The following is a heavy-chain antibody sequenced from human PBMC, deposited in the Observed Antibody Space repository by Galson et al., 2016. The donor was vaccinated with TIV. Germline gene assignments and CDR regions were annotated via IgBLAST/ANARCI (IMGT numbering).Heavy chain of an antibody. CDR1: GGTFNSYG. V-gene: IGHV1-69*13. Sequence: SVKVSCKASGGTFNSYGISWVRQAPGQGLQWMGGIIPVFGTTTYSQDFQGRVAVTADESTGTAYMELSGLRFDDMAVYFCARSRGYSYGYVDPWGQGTLVTVSA. CDR2: IIPVFGTT. J-gene: IGHJ5*02. D-gene: IGHD5-18*01. CDR3: ARSRGYSYGYVDP.